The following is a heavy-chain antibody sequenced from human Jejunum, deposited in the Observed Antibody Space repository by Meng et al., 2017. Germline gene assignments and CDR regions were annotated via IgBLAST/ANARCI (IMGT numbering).Heavy chain of an antibody. J-gene: IGHJ4*02. CDR3: ARGSRGYSYG. D-gene: IGHD5-18*01. CDR2: IYYGGTT. CDR1: VGSVSSGSYY. Sequence: QPRESGPGLVRASDTLSLTCTVSVGSVSSGSYYWSCIRQPPGKGLEWIGYIYYGGTTNYNPSLKSRVTISADTSKNQFSLKLSSVTAADTAVYYCARGSRGYSYGWGQGTLVTVSS. V-gene: IGHV4-61*01.